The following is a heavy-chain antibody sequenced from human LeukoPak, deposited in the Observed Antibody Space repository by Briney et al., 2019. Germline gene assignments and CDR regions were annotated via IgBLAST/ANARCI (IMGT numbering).Heavy chain of an antibody. CDR2: IYYSGST. J-gene: IGHJ4*02. CDR3: ARDRACSNGVCSYFDY. Sequence: SETLSLTCTVSGGSISSTTYYWGWIRQPPGKGLEWIGSIYYSGSTWYNPSLKSRVTVSADTSKNQFSLKLTSVTAADTAVYYCARDRACSNGVCSYFDYWGQGTVVTVSS. CDR1: GGSISSTTYY. D-gene: IGHD2-8*01. V-gene: IGHV4-39*01.